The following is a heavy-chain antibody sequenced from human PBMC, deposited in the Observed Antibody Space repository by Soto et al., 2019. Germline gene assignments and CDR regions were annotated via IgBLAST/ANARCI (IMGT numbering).Heavy chain of an antibody. CDR3: ARMRGLEEISHYFDY. D-gene: IGHD3-16*02. Sequence: QVQLQESGPGLVKPSETLSLTCTVSGGSISDYQWNWIRQSPGKGLEWIGYIYYSGRTNYNPSLKSRLTISLDTSTKQFSLSLRSVTAADTAVYYCARMRGLEEISHYFDYWGQGTLVTVSS. J-gene: IGHJ4*02. CDR2: IYYSGRT. CDR1: GGSISDYQ. V-gene: IGHV4-59*01.